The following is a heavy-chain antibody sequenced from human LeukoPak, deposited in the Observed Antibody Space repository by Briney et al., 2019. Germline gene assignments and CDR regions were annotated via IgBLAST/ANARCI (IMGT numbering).Heavy chain of an antibody. CDR3: ETTNSSSWYRLNNWFDP. CDR1: GYTLTELA. V-gene: IGHV1-24*01. J-gene: IGHJ5*02. Sequence: ASVKVSCKVSGYTLTELAMHWVRQAPGKGLEWMGWFDPEDGETIYAQKFQGRVTMTEDTSTDTAYMELSSLRSEDTAVYYCETTNSSSWYRLNNWFDPWGQGTLVTVSS. CDR2: FDPEDGET. D-gene: IGHD6-13*01.